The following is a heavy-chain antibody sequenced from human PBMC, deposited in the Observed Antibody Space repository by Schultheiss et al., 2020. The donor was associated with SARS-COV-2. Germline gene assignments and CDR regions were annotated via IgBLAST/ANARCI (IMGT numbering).Heavy chain of an antibody. V-gene: IGHV4-30-4*02. CDR2: IYYIGST. CDR3: ARESTGPGDYGDYVDY. Sequence: SETLSLTCTVSGGSISSGDYYWSWIRQHPGKGLEWIGYIYYIGSTYYNPSLKSRVTISVDTSKNQFSLKLSSVTAADTAVYYCARESTGPGDYGDYVDYWGQGTLVTVSS. CDR1: GGSISSGDYY. D-gene: IGHD4-17*01. J-gene: IGHJ4*02.